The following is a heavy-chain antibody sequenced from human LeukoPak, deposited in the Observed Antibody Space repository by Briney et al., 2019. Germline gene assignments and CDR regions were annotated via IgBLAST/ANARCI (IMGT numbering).Heavy chain of an antibody. Sequence: GGSLRLSCATSGFNFNDAWMNWVRQAPGKGLEWLGRIKSISYGGTIDYAAPEKGRFTISRDDSKNTLYLQMDSLETEDTAIYYCTRTWPGNTCFNFWGQGTLVTVSS. V-gene: IGHV3-15*01. D-gene: IGHD1-7*01. CDR3: TRTWPGNTCFNF. CDR2: IKSISYGGTI. CDR1: GFNFNDAW. J-gene: IGHJ4*02.